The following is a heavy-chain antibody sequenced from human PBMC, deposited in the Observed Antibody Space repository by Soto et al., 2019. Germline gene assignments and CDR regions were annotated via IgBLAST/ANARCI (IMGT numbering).Heavy chain of an antibody. CDR1: KFSLRSYW. J-gene: IGHJ6*02. CDR2: IKQDGTEK. D-gene: IGHD6-19*01. CDR3: ARDADASGWYHYGMDV. Sequence: PRLSCEASKFSLRSYWMNWVRQAPGKGLEWVANIKQDGTEKYYVDSVKGRFIISRDNAKNSLYLQMNSLRAEDTAVYYCARDADASGWYHYGMDVWGQGTMVTVSS. V-gene: IGHV3-7*01.